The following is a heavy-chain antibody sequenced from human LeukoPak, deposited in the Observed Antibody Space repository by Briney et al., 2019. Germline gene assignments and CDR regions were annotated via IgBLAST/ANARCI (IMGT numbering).Heavy chain of an antibody. Sequence: SETLSLTCTVSGGSISSYYWSWIRQPPGKGLEWIGYIYYSGSTNYNPSLKSRVTISVDTSKNQFSLKLSSVTAADTAVYYCAREFRSYGGNSEAFDIWGQGTMVTVSS. CDR2: IYYSGST. J-gene: IGHJ3*02. D-gene: IGHD4-23*01. CDR3: AREFRSYGGNSEAFDI. V-gene: IGHV4-59*01. CDR1: GGSISSYY.